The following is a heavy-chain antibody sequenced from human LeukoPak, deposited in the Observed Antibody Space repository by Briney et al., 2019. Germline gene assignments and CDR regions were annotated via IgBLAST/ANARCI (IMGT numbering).Heavy chain of an antibody. V-gene: IGHV3-30*02. CDR2: IRYDGSNK. J-gene: IGHJ4*02. Sequence: GGSLRLSCAASGFTFSSYGMHWVRQAPGKGLEWVAYIRYDGSNKYYADSVKGRFTISRDNSKNTLYLQMNSLRAEDTAVYYCAKDARGTMVGGVSYYFDYWGQGTLVTVSS. D-gene: IGHD3-10*01. CDR1: GFTFSSYG. CDR3: AKDARGTMVGGVSYYFDY.